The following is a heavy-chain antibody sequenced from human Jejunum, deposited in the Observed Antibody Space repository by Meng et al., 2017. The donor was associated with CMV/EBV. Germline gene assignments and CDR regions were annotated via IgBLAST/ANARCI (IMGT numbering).Heavy chain of an antibody. V-gene: IGHV1-3*01. CDR3: VRYSNAWYDY. J-gene: IGHJ4*02. CDR1: GYTFSNYA. D-gene: IGHD6-19*01. CDR2: ISVGNGNT. Sequence: QVHHVQSGAEVKKLGASVKVSCKASGYTFSNYAIHWVRQAPGQRLEWRGWISVGNGNTRYSQKFQDRVTITRDRSASTAYMELSSLRFEDTAVYYCVRYSNAWYDYWGPGTLVTVSS.